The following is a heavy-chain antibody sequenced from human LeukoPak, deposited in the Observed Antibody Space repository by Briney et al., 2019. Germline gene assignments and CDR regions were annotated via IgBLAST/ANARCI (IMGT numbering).Heavy chain of an antibody. CDR1: GFTFSSYA. D-gene: IGHD1-1*01. CDR2: IRYDGSNQ. CDR3: AILPRSPNWNYFDY. J-gene: IGHJ4*02. V-gene: IGHV3-30*04. Sequence: GVSLRLSCAASGFTFSSYAMHWVRQAPGKGLEWVAVIRYDGSNQYYADSVKGRFTISRENSKNTLYLQMNSLRAEDTAVYYCAILPRSPNWNYFDYWGQGTLVTVSS.